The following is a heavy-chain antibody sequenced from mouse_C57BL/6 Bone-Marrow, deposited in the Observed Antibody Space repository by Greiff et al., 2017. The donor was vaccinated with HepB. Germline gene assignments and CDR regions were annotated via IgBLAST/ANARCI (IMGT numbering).Heavy chain of an antibody. V-gene: IGHV2-2*01. CDR3: AGHYGSSYGWYFDV. CDR1: GFSLTSYG. D-gene: IGHD1-1*01. CDR2: IWSGGST. Sequence: VNVVESGPGLVQPSQSLSITCTVSGFSLTSYGVHWVRQSPGKGLEWLGVIWSGGSTDYNAAFISRLSISKDNSKSQVFFKMNSLQADDTAIYYCAGHYGSSYGWYFDVWGTGTTVTVSS. J-gene: IGHJ1*03.